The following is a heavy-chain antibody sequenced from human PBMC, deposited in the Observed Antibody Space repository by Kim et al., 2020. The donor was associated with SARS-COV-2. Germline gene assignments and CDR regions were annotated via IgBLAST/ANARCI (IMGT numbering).Heavy chain of an antibody. J-gene: IGHJ5*02. CDR1: GFTFSSYW. CDR3: ARLGPVLRPNWFDP. Sequence: GGSLRLSCAASGFTFSSYWMSWVRQAPGKGLEWVANIKQDGSEKYYVDSVKGRFTISRDNAKNSLYLQMNSLRAEDTAVYYCARLGPVLRPNWFDPWGQGTLVTVSS. D-gene: IGHD3-16*01. CDR2: IKQDGSEK. V-gene: IGHV3-7*03.